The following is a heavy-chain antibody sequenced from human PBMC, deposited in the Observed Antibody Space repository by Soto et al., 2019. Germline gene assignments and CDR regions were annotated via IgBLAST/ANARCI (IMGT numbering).Heavy chain of an antibody. D-gene: IGHD2-15*01. Sequence: GGSLRLSCAASGVPFSSYAMSWVRQAPGKGLEWVSAISGSGGSTYYADSVKGRFTISRDNSKNTLYLQMNSLRAEDTAVYYCAKENGGNAYYYYYGMDVWGQGTTVTVSS. CDR2: ISGSGGST. CDR1: GVPFSSYA. J-gene: IGHJ6*02. V-gene: IGHV3-23*01. CDR3: AKENGGNAYYYYYGMDV.